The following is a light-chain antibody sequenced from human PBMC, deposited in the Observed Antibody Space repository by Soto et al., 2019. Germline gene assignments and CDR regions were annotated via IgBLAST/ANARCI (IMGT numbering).Light chain of an antibody. J-gene: IGKJ2*01. Sequence: EIVLTQSPGTLSLSPGERATLSCRASQSLNKSHLAWYQQKPGQSPRLLIYDASSRATGIADRFSGSGSGTDFTLTISRLEPEDFAVYFCQHYDNSPPFTFGQGTKLEIK. V-gene: IGKV3-20*01. CDR1: QSLNKSH. CDR3: QHYDNSPPFT. CDR2: DAS.